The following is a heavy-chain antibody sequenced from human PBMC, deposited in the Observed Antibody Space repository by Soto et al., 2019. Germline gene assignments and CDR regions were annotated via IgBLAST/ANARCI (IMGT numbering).Heavy chain of an antibody. CDR3: AREFGVVTKAGTTFPDHYYYYGMDV. V-gene: IGHV1-69*13. J-gene: IGHJ6*02. CDR2: IIPIFGTA. CDR1: GGTFSSYA. Sequence: GASVKVSCKASGGTFSSYAISWVRQAPGQGLEWMGGIIPIFGTANYAQKFQGRVTITADESASTAYMELSSLRSEDTAVYYCAREFGVVTKAGTTFPDHYYYYGMDVWGQGTTVTVSS. D-gene: IGHD1-1*01.